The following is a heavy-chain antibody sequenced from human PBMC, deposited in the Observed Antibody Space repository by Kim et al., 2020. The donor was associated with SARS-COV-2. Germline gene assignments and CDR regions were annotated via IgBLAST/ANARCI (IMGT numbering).Heavy chain of an antibody. V-gene: IGHV3-15*01. CDR2: IKSKTDGGTA. Sequence: GGSLRLSCAVSGIPFSDAWFNWVRQSPGEGLEWVGRIKSKTDGGTADLAAPVKGRFAISRDDSKNTLYLLMNAVKTDDAAMYYCTTVSMRWGQGTLVTVS. J-gene: IGHJ4*02. CDR1: GIPFSDAW. D-gene: IGHD2-2*01. CDR3: TTVSMR.